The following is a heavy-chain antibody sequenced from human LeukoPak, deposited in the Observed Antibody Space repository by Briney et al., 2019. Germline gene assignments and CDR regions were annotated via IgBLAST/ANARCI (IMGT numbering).Heavy chain of an antibody. CDR1: GYTFTGYY. D-gene: IGHD3-9*01. CDR3: ARDSAYYDIFQH. CDR2: INPSGGST. Sequence: VASVTVSRKASGYTFTGYYIHWVRQAPGQGLEWMGIINPSGGSTSYAQKFQGRVTMTRDTSTSTVYMELSSLRSEDTAVYYCARDSAYYDIFQHWGQGTLVTVSS. J-gene: IGHJ1*01. V-gene: IGHV1-46*01.